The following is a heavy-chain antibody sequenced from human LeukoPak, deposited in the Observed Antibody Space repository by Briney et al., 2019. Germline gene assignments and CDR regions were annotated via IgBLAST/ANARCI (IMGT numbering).Heavy chain of an antibody. Sequence: SETLSLTSGVSDDSISGHFWTWIRQPPGKALEWVGYIHSSRGTKYNPSLESRVSLSLDASKNQFSLKLSSVTAADTAVYYCARDTGAVPAASDAFDIWGQGTMVTVSS. CDR3: ARDTGAVPAASDAFDI. V-gene: IGHV4-4*08. D-gene: IGHD2-2*01. CDR1: DDSISGHF. CDR2: IHSSRGT. J-gene: IGHJ3*02.